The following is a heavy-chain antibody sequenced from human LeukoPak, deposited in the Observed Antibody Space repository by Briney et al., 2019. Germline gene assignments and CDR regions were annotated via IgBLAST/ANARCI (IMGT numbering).Heavy chain of an antibody. CDR2: VRSRVNNYAT. CDR1: GFTFSGSA. V-gene: IGHV3-73*01. D-gene: IGHD4/OR15-4a*01. Sequence: GGSLRLSCAASGFTFSGSAMHWVRQLSGKGLEWVGRVRSRVNNYATAYAASVEGRFTVSRDDSKNTAYLQMSSLKTEDTAVYYCTTQDDFGLRGEPVYWGLGTLVTVSS. CDR3: TTQDDFGLRGEPVY. J-gene: IGHJ4*02.